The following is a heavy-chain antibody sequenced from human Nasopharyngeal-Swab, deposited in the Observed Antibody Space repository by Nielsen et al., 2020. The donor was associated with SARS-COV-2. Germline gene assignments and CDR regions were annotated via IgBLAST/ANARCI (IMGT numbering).Heavy chain of an antibody. CDR1: GFTFSSYW. J-gene: IGHJ4*02. V-gene: IGHV3-7*03. Sequence: GESLKISCAASGFTFSSYWMSWVRQAPGKGLEWVANIKQDGSEKYYVDSVKGRFTISRDNAKNSLYLQMNSLRAEDTAVYYCARDGGEYSSSWLVDYRGQGTLVTVSS. CDR2: IKQDGSEK. D-gene: IGHD6-6*01. CDR3: ARDGGEYSSSWLVDY.